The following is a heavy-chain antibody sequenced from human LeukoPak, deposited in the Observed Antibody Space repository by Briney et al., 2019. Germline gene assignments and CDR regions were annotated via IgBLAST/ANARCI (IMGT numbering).Heavy chain of an antibody. Sequence: SETLSLTCTVSGGSMSGYFWSWIRQPPGKGLEWIGYIYYSRSTNYNPSLKSRVTISVDTSKNQFSLKLSSVTAADTAVYYCARSITSSWYGDFQHWGQGTLVTVSS. D-gene: IGHD6-13*01. CDR1: GGSMSGYF. V-gene: IGHV4-59*01. J-gene: IGHJ1*01. CDR3: ARSITSSWYGDFQH. CDR2: IYYSRST.